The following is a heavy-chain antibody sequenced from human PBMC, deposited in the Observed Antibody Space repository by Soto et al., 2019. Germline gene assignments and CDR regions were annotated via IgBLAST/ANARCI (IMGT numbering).Heavy chain of an antibody. Sequence: GSLRLSCAASGFTFSSYTLNWVRRAPGKGLEWVATGSDRRTGNTHYSDSVSGRFTLSRDYSRNILFLQMDSLRADDTALYYCTTWLTAHFDYWGRGTQVTVSS. V-gene: IGHV3-23*01. D-gene: IGHD2-21*02. J-gene: IGHJ4*02. CDR3: TTWLTAHFDY. CDR1: GFTFSSYT. CDR2: GSDRRTGNT.